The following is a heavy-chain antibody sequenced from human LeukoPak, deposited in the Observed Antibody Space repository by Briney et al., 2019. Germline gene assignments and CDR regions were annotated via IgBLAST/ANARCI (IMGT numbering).Heavy chain of an antibody. Sequence: SETLSLTCTVSGGSISSSSYYWGWIRQPPGKGLEWIGSIYCSGSTYYNPSLKSRVTISVDTSKNQFSLKLSSVTAADTAVYYCARLGAAGITMIVVGPNDAFDIWGQGTMVTVSS. V-gene: IGHV4-39*01. CDR1: GGSISSSSYY. J-gene: IGHJ3*02. D-gene: IGHD3-22*01. CDR3: ARLGAAGITMIVVGPNDAFDI. CDR2: IYCSGST.